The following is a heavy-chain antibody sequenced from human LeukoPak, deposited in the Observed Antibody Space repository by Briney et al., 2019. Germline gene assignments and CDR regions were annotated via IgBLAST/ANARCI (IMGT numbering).Heavy chain of an antibody. CDR2: LYASGTI. CDR3: AREVLGFCSGGRCYEFDAFHI. D-gene: IGHD2-15*01. Sequence: GGSLRLSCAASGFTVSDNYMNWVGQAPGKGLERVSVLYASGTIYYADSVKGRFTISRDNSKNTLYLQMNSLTAEDTAVYYCAREVLGFCSGGRCYEFDAFHIWGQGTMVTVSS. CDR1: GFTVSDNY. J-gene: IGHJ3*02. V-gene: IGHV3-53*01.